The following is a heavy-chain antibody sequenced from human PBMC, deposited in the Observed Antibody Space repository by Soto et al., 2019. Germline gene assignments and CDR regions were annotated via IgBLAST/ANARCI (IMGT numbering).Heavy chain of an antibody. CDR3: VGNDRPYCITPSCYVSGP. J-gene: IGHJ5*02. CDR1: GGSVSSSNYY. V-gene: IGHV4-61*01. CDR2: IYYSGST. D-gene: IGHD2-2*01. Sequence: QVQLQESGPGLVRPSETLSLTCIVSGGSVSSSNYYWSWIRQAPGKGLEWIGYIYYSGSTNYNPSLQSRVTISVDTSQTQFSRKLRSVTAADTAVYYCVGNDRPYCITPSCYVSGPWGQGALVTVSS.